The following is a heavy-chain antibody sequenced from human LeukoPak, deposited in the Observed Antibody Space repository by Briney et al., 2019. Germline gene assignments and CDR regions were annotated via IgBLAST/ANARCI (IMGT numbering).Heavy chain of an antibody. V-gene: IGHV5-10-1*01. CDR2: IDPSDSYT. CDR1: GYSFTSYW. D-gene: IGHD3-10*01. J-gene: IGHJ3*02. CDR3: ASGYYYGSGIRGRDAFDI. Sequence: GESLKISCNGSGYSFTSYWISWVRQMPGKGLEWMGRIDPSDSYTNYSPSFQGHVTISADKSISTAYLQWSSLKASDTAMYYCASGYYYGSGIRGRDAFDIWGQGTMVTVSS.